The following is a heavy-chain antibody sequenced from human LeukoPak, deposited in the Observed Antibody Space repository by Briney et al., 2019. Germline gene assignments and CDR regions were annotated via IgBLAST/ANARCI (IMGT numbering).Heavy chain of an antibody. J-gene: IGHJ4*02. D-gene: IGHD6-19*01. V-gene: IGHV3-23*01. CDR2: ISGSGGST. CDR1: GFTFSSYA. CDR3: AKDLRVRLASYDY. Sequence: TGGSLRLSCAASGFTFSSYAMSWVRQAPGKGLEWVSAISGSGGSTYYADSVKGRFTISRDNSKNTLYLQMNSLRAEDTAVYYCAKDLRVRLASYDYWGQETLVTVSS.